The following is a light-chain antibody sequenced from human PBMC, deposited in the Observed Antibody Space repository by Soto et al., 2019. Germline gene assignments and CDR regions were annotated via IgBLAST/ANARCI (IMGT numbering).Light chain of an antibody. J-gene: IGLJ1*01. Sequence: QSVLTQPPSASGSPGQSVTISCTGSSSDVGVYNYVSWYKQHPGKAPKLVIYEVTRRPSDVPDRFSGSKSGNTASLTISGLRDEDDADYYCSSYSTSFFYVFGTGTKVTVL. CDR2: EVT. CDR3: SSYSTSFFYV. CDR1: SSDVGVYNY. V-gene: IGLV2-8*01.